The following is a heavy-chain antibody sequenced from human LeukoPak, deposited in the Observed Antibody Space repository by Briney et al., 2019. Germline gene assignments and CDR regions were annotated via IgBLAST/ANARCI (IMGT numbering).Heavy chain of an antibody. D-gene: IGHD3-3*01. J-gene: IGHJ4*02. CDR2: IYYSGST. CDR3: ARHLSSVDYDFWSGYYFYFDY. V-gene: IGHV4-59*08. Sequence: SETLSLTCTVSGGSISSYYWSWIRQPPGKGLEWIGYIYYSGSTNYNPSLKSRVTISVDTSENQFSLKLSSVTAADTAVYYCARHLSSVDYDFWSGYYFYFDYWGQGTLVTVSS. CDR1: GGSISSYY.